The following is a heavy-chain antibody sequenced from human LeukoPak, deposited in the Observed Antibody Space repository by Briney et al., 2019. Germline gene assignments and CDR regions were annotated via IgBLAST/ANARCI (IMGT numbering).Heavy chain of an antibody. Sequence: GGSLRLSCAASGFSFSAYGVHWVRQAPGEGLEWVAVIWYDGSSKDYADSVKGRFTLSRDNSKNTLYLQMNSLTVEDTAMYYCARSQSSSLIDYWGQGTLVTVSS. CDR3: ARSQSSSLIDY. J-gene: IGHJ4*02. CDR1: GFSFSAYG. CDR2: IWYDGSSK. V-gene: IGHV3-33*01. D-gene: IGHD6-13*01.